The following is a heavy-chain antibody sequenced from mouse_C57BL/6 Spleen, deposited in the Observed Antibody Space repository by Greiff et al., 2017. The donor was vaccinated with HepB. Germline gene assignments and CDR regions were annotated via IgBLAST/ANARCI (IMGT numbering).Heavy chain of an antibody. Sequence: EVQGVESGGGLVQPKGSLKLSCAASGFSFNTYAMNWVRQAPGKGLEWVARIRSKSNNYATYYADSVKDRFTISRDDSESMLYLQMNNLKTEDTAMYYCVRHEVLSWGYFDVWGTGTTVTVSS. J-gene: IGHJ1*03. CDR1: GFSFNTYA. CDR3: VRHEVLSWGYFDV. CDR2: IRSKSNNYAT. D-gene: IGHD4-1*01. V-gene: IGHV10-1*01.